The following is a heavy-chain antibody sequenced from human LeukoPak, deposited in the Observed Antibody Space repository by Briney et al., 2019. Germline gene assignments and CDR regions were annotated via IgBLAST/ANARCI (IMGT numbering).Heavy chain of an antibody. Sequence: GASVKVSCTASGYTFTSYYMHWVRQAPGQGLEWMGIINPSGGSTSYAQKFQGRVTMTRDMSTSTVYMELSSLRSEDTAVYYCARSTRDIVVVPAAEGWFDPWGQGTLVTVSS. CDR2: INPSGGST. J-gene: IGHJ5*02. D-gene: IGHD2-2*01. V-gene: IGHV1-46*01. CDR1: GYTFTSYY. CDR3: ARSTRDIVVVPAAEGWFDP.